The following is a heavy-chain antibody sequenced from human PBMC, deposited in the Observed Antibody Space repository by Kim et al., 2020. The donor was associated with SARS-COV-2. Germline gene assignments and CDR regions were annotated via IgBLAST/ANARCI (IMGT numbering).Heavy chain of an antibody. CDR1: GFTFSSYS. J-gene: IGHJ4*02. CDR2: ISSSSSYI. D-gene: IGHD3-3*01. CDR3: ARSYLDPYDFWSGYSSRGFDY. Sequence: GGSLRLSCAASGFTFSSYSMNWVRQAPGKGLEWVSSISSSSSYIYYADSVKGRFTISRENAKNSLYLQMNSLRAEDTAVYYCARSYLDPYDFWSGYSSRGFDYWGQGTLVTVSS. V-gene: IGHV3-21*01.